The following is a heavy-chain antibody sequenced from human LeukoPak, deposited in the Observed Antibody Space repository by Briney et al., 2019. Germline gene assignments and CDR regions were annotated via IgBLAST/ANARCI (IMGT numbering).Heavy chain of an antibody. Sequence: SETLSLTCAVSGYSISSGYYWGWIRQPPGKGLEWIATIYHSGSTHYNPSLKSRVTLSLDTSNNQFSLKLYPVTAADTAVYYCASQKILGYCSSTSCRAYFDYWGQGTLVTVSS. CDR2: IYHSGST. V-gene: IGHV4-38-2*01. CDR3: ASQKILGYCSSTSCRAYFDY. J-gene: IGHJ4*02. CDR1: GYSISSGYY. D-gene: IGHD2-2*01.